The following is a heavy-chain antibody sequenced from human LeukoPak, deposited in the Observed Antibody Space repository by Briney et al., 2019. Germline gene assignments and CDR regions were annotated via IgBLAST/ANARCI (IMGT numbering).Heavy chain of an antibody. Sequence: ASVKVSCKASGYTFTSYGISWVRQAPGQGLEWMGWISAYNGNTNYAQKLQGRVTLTTDTSTSTAYMELRSLRSDDTAVYYCARVGGVSCSGGSCYSVRSWFDPWGQGTLVTVSS. CDR1: GYTFTSYG. D-gene: IGHD2-15*01. CDR2: ISAYNGNT. V-gene: IGHV1-18*01. J-gene: IGHJ5*02. CDR3: ARVGGVSCSGGSCYSVRSWFDP.